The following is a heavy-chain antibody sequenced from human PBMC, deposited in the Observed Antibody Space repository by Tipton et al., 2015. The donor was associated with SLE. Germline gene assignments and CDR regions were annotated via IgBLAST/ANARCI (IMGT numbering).Heavy chain of an antibody. CDR2: ISAGGAST. J-gene: IGHJ3*02. CDR3: VKDRAFDI. V-gene: IGHV3-23*01. CDR1: GFTFSSYA. Sequence: GSLRLSCAASGFTFSSYAMSWVRQAPGKGLEWVSTISAGGASTYYADSVKGRFTISRDNSKNTLYLQMSSLRAEDTAVYYCVKDRAFDIWGQGTMVTVSS.